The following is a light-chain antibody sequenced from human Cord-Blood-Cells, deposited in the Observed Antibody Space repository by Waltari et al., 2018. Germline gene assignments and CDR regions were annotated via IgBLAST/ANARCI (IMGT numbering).Light chain of an antibody. CDR3: QQYNSYSWT. Sequence: DIQMTQSPPSLSASVGDRVTITCRASQSISSYLNWYQQKPGKAPKLLIYAASSLQSGVPSRFSGSGSGTDFTLTISSLQPDDFATYYCQQYNSYSWTFGQGTKVEIK. CDR2: AAS. J-gene: IGKJ1*01. CDR1: QSISSY. V-gene: IGKV1-39*01.